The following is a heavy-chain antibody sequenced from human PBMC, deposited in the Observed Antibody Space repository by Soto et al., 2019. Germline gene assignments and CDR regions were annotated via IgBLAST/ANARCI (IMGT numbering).Heavy chain of an antibody. Sequence: QVQLVQSGAEVKKPGASVKVSCKASGYTFTSNAIHWVRQAPGQRPEWIGKIDSGNGNTKYSEKFQGRVTITRDTSASAAYMELSTLRSEDTSIYYCARSEKDYSRFDYWGQGTLVTVSS. CDR3: ARSEKDYSRFDY. CDR2: IDSGNGNT. V-gene: IGHV1-3*01. D-gene: IGHD2-21*01. J-gene: IGHJ4*02. CDR1: GYTFTSNA.